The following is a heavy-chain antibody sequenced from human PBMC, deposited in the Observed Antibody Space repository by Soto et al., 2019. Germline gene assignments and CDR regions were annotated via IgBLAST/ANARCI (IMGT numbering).Heavy chain of an antibody. J-gene: IGHJ3*02. D-gene: IGHD6-13*01. Sequence: QMQLVQSGAEVKKPGASVKVSCKASGYTFTRHYIHWVRQAPGQGLEWMGIINSSGGHTYYAQKFQGRVGLISATSTSIVYRELSSLRSEDTAVYYCARDLLAAGSDALDIWGQGTMVTVSS. V-gene: IGHV1-46*01. CDR2: INSSGGHT. CDR3: ARDLLAAGSDALDI. CDR1: GYTFTRHY.